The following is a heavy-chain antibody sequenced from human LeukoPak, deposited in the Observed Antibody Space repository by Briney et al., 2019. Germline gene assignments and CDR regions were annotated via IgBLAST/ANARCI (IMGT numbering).Heavy chain of an antibody. Sequence: PSQTLSLTCTVSGGSISSGGYYWSWFRQPPGKGLEWIGYTFYRGTTYYNPSLKSRVTISVDTSKNQFSLKLSSVTAADTAVYYCARERWLQPEGGFDYWGQGTLVTVSS. CDR2: TFYRGTT. V-gene: IGHV4-30-2*01. J-gene: IGHJ4*02. CDR3: ARERWLQPEGGFDY. D-gene: IGHD5-24*01. CDR1: GGSISSGGYY.